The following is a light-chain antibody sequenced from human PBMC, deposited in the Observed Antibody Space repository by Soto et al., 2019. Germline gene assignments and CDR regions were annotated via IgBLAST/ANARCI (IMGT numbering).Light chain of an antibody. CDR2: DAS. J-gene: IGKJ5*01. CDR3: QQYNDWPPIT. Sequence: EIVLKQSPGTLSLSPGERATLSCLASQSVNSNYLARYQQKPGQAPRLLIYDASTRATVIPARFSCSGSGTEFTLTISSLQSEDFAVYYCQQYNDWPPITFGQGTRLEIK. V-gene: IGKV3-15*01. CDR1: QSVNSN.